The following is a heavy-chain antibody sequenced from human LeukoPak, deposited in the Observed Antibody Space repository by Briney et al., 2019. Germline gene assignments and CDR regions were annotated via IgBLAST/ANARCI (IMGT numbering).Heavy chain of an antibody. V-gene: IGHV4-30-2*01. CDR1: GGSISSGGSISSYS. J-gene: IGHJ4*02. D-gene: IGHD5-24*01. CDR3: AGTHRWPASGLDY. Sequence: PSQTLSLTCTVSGGSISSGGSISSYSWSWIRQPPGKGLEWIGYVYQSGSTYYNPSLKSRVTILVDRSKNQFSLKLGSVTAADTAVYYCAGTHRWPASGLDYWGQGTLVTVSS. CDR2: VYQSGST.